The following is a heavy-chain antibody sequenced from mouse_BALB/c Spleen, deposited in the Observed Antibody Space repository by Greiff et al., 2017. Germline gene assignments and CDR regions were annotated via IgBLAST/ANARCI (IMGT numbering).Heavy chain of an antibody. CDR1: GYSITSDYA. V-gene: IGHV3-2*02. CDR2: ISYSGST. J-gene: IGHJ4*01. CDR3: ATSTDYAMDY. Sequence: EVKLQESGHGLVKPSQSLSLTCTVTGYSITSDYAWNWIRQFPGNKLEWMGYISYSGSTSYNPSLKSRISITRDTSKNQFFLQLNSVTTEDTATYYCATSTDYAMDYWGQGTSVTVSS. D-gene: IGHD5-1*01.